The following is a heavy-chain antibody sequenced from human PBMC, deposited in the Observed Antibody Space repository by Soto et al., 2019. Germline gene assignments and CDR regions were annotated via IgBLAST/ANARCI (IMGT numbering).Heavy chain of an antibody. Sequence: PSETLSLTCAVSGGYIRIGYCYWIWIRKPPGNGLEWIGNIYYSGNTDYNPSLKSRLTLSLDTSKNQFSLKVASVTAADTAVYFCARGKPSGYRFGPLNFFYYGLDFWVQGTTVPVSS. CDR1: GGYIRIGYCY. D-gene: IGHD5-18*01. CDR2: IYYSGNT. V-gene: IGHV4-30-4*01. CDR3: ARGKPSGYRFGPLNFFYYGLDF. J-gene: IGHJ6*02.